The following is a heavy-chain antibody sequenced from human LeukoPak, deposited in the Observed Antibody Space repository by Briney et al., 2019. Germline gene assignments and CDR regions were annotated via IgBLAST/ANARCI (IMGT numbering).Heavy chain of an antibody. CDR2: IYYSGST. J-gene: IGHJ4*02. D-gene: IGHD3-10*01. CDR1: GGSISSSSYY. CDR3: ARVSMVRGATYYFDY. Sequence: PSETLSLTCTVSGGSISSSSYYWGWIRQPPGTGLEWIGSIYYSGSTYYNPSLKSRVTISVDTSKNQFSLKLSSVTAADTAVYYCARVSMVRGATYYFDYWGQGTLVTVSS. V-gene: IGHV4-39*07.